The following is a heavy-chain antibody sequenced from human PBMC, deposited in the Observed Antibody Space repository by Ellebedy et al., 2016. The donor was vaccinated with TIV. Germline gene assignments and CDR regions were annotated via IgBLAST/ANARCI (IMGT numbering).Heavy chain of an antibody. J-gene: IGHJ4*02. CDR3: ARDLKKRAAAGTELDY. CDR1: GFTFNSYA. V-gene: IGHV3-30-3*01. CDR2: VSYDGSNK. Sequence: GESLKISCAASGFTFNSYAIHWVRQAPGKGLEWVAVVSYDGSNKYYAASVKGRLTISRDNSKNTLYLQMNSLRAEDTAVYYCARDLKKRAAAGTELDYWGQGTLVTVSS. D-gene: IGHD6-13*01.